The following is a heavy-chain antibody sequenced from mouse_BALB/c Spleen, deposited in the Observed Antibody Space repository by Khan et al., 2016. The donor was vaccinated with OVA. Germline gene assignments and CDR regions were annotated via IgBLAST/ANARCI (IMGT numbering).Heavy chain of an antibody. CDR1: GFSLTSYG. V-gene: IGHV2-3*01. CDR3: AKVDVIFYAMDY. CDR2: IWGDGNT. Sequence: QVQLQQSGPGLVAPSQSLSITCTVSGFSLTSYGVNWVRQPPGKGLEWLGVIWGDGNTNYHSALISRLSISKDNSKSQVFLKLNSLQTDDTTTYYCAKVDVIFYAMDYWGQGTSVTVSS. D-gene: IGHD2-3*01. J-gene: IGHJ4*01.